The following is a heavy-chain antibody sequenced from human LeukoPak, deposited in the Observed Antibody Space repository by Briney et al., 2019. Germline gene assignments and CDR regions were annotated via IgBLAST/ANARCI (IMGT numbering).Heavy chain of an antibody. CDR1: GFTFSSHA. D-gene: IGHD1-26*01. CDR3: ARGGTYTSSSLNS. V-gene: IGHV3-64*02. J-gene: IGHJ4*02. CDR2: TNTDGKYI. Sequence: PGGSLRLSCAASGFTFSSHAMHWVRQAPGKGLEYVSGTNTDGKYIYYVESVRGRFTISRDGSKNTLHLQMGSLRPDDMAVYYCARGGTYTSSSLNSWGQGTLVIVSS.